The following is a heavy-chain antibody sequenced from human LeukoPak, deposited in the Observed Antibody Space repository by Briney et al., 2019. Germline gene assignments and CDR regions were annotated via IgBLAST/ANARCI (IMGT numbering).Heavy chain of an antibody. CDR3: AKDRLYGALDY. CDR2: ISWDGGST. D-gene: IGHD3-16*01. Sequence: GGSLRLSCAASGFTFDDYTMHWVRQAPGKGLEWVSLISWDGGSTYYADSVKGRFTISRVNSKNSLYLQMNSLRTEDTALYYCAKDRLYGALDYWGQGTLVTVSS. CDR1: GFTFDDYT. J-gene: IGHJ4*02. V-gene: IGHV3-43*01.